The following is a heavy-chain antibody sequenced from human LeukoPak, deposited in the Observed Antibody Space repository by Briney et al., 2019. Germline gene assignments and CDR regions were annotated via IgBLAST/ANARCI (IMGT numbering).Heavy chain of an antibody. CDR1: GGSISSYY. D-gene: IGHD6-19*01. CDR2: IYTSGST. CDR3: ARESLFRAVAGRPAPFDS. Sequence: SETLSLTCAVSGGSISSYYWSWIRQPAGKGLEWIGRIYTSGSTNHNPSLKSRVTMSVDTFKNQFSLKLSSVTAADTAVYYCARESLFRAVAGRPAPFDSWGQGTLVTVSS. V-gene: IGHV4-4*07. J-gene: IGHJ4*02.